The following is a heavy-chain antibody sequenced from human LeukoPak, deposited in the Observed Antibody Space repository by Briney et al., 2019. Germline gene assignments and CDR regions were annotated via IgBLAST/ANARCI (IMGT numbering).Heavy chain of an antibody. CDR1: GGTVSSHP. V-gene: IGHV3-7*01. D-gene: IGHD5-24*01. Sequence: PGGFLSLSGAASGGTVSSHPRSWVPPAPGKGLGWVPHINQDGSVKYYVDSVKGRFTVSRDNAKNSLYLQMNSLRAEDTAVYYCARWRWQQSEFDHWGQGTLVTVSS. CDR3: ARWRWQQSEFDH. CDR2: INQDGSVK. J-gene: IGHJ4*02.